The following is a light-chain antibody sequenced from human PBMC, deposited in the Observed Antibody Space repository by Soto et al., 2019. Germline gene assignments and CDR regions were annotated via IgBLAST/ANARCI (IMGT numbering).Light chain of an antibody. V-gene: IGKV3-15*01. CDR2: GAS. J-gene: IGKJ1*01. CDR3: QQYKDWPPIT. Sequence: EIVMTQSPATLSVSPGERVTLSCRASQSASDRLAWYQQKPGQGPRLLIYGASIRAYGVPVRFSGSGSGTEFTLTISSLQSEDFAVYYGQQYKDWPPITVGKGTKVEI. CDR1: QSASDR.